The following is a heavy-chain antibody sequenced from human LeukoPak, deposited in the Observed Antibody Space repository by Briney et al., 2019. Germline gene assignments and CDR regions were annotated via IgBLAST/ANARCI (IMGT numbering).Heavy chain of an antibody. Sequence: ASVKVSCKASGGTFSSYAISWVRQAPGQGLKWRGGITPIFGTANYAQKAQGRVTITADESTRTAYMELSSLRSEDTAVYYCARVLDSSGYYYFDYWGQGTLVTVSS. CDR3: ARVLDSSGYYYFDY. CDR1: GGTFSSYA. D-gene: IGHD3-22*01. J-gene: IGHJ4*02. V-gene: IGHV1-69*13. CDR2: ITPIFGTA.